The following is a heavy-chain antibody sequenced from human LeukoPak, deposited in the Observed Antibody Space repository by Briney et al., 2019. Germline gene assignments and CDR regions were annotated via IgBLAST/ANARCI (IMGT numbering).Heavy chain of an antibody. Sequence: PSETLSLTCAVSGYSISSGYYWGWIRQPPGQGLGWIGSIYHSGSTYYNSPLKSRITISVDTSKNQFSLKLSSVTAADTAVYYCARHVDENWFDRWGQGTMVTVSS. J-gene: IGHJ5*02. CDR3: ARHVDENWFDR. CDR1: GYSISSGYY. CDR2: IYHSGST. D-gene: IGHD5-24*01. V-gene: IGHV4-38-2*01.